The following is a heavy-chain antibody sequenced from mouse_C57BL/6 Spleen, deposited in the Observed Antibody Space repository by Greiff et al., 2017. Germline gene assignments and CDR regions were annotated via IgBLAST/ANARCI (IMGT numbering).Heavy chain of an antibody. CDR3: TRGPYEDY. CDR1: GFTFSDAW. J-gene: IGHJ2*01. Sequence: EVQLVESGGGLVQPGGSMKLSCAASGFTFSDAWMDWVRQSPEKGLEWVAEIRNKANNHATYYAESVKGRFTISREDSKSSVYLQMISLRAEDTGIDYCTRGPYEDYRGQGTTLTVSS. D-gene: IGHD1-1*01. CDR2: IRNKANNHAT. V-gene: IGHV6-6*01.